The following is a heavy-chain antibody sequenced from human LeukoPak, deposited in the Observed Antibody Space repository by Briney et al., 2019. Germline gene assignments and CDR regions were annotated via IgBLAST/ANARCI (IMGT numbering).Heavy chain of an antibody. Sequence: GGSLRLSCAASGVNFNDYYMSWVRQAPGKGLEWVTFIRYDGSTEYYINSVKGGFTISRENVKKTKYMQKNRQRAEDTAIYYCAKDLEYSGSGTPGAFDYWGQGTLVTVSA. CDR2: IRYDGSTE. CDR1: GVNFNDYY. V-gene: IGHV3-30*02. D-gene: IGHD3-10*01. CDR3: AKDLEYSGSGTPGAFDY. J-gene: IGHJ4*02.